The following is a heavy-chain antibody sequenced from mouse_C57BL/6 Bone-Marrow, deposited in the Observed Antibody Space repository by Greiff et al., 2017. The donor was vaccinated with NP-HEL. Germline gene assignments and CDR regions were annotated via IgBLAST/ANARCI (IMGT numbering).Heavy chain of an antibody. CDR1: GYTFTSYW. J-gene: IGHJ2*01. CDR2: IDPSDSYT. V-gene: IGHV1-69*01. CDR3: AKGVLDY. Sequence: QVQLQQPGAELVMPGASVKLSCKASGYTFTSYWMHWVKQRPGQGLEWIGEIDPSDSYTNYNQKFKGKSTLTVDKSSSTAYMQLSSLTSDDSAVYYCAKGVLDYWGQGTTLTVSS.